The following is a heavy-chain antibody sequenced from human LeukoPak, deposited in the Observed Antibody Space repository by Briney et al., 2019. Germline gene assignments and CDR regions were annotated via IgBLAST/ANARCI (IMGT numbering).Heavy chain of an antibody. Sequence: GCSQTLSCTDSGFLFNNFGLMWVRQDPGDALEGVSAISNDGRGTTYADFVKGRFTISRDNSKNTLFLQMNSLRAEDTALYYCAKGSSGYFADLWGQGTLVTVSS. J-gene: IGHJ5*02. CDR2: ISNDGRGT. V-gene: IGHV3-23*01. CDR1: GFLFNNFG. CDR3: AKGSSGYFADL. D-gene: IGHD3-22*01.